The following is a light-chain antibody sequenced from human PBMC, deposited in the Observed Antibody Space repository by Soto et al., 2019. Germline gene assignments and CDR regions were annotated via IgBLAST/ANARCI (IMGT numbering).Light chain of an antibody. CDR2: EVN. J-gene: IGLJ1*01. V-gene: IGLV2-8*01. CDR3: SSYAGSSNV. CDR1: ISDVGGYNY. Sequence: QSLLTQPPSASGSPGQSAAISCTGTISDVGGYNYVSWYQQHPGKAPKLMIYEVNKRPSGVPDRFSGYKSGNTASLTVSGLQAEDEADYYCSSYAGSSNVFGTGTKVTVL.